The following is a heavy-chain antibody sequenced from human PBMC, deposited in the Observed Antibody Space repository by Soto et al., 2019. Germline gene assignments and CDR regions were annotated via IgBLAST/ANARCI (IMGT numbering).Heavy chain of an antibody. V-gene: IGHV3-33*01. CDR1: GFTFSSYG. CDR2: IWYDGSNK. J-gene: IGHJ6*02. Sequence: GGSLRLSCAASGFTFSSYGMHWVRQAPGKGLEWVAVIWYDGSNKYYADSVKGRFTISRDNSKNTLYLQMNSLRAEDTAVYYCARVKQQLVYYYYGMDVWGQGTTVTVSS. D-gene: IGHD6-13*01. CDR3: ARVKQQLVYYYYGMDV.